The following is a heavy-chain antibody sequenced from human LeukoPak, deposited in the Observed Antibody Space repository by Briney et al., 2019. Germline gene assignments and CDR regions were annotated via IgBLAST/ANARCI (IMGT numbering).Heavy chain of an antibody. Sequence: GGSLRLSCAASGFTFSSYAMSWVRQAPGKGLEWVSAISGSGGSTYYADSVKGRFTISRDNSKNTLYLQMNSLKTEDTAVYYCARVGYTHDAFDIWGQGTMVTVSS. CDR2: ISGSGGST. D-gene: IGHD6-13*01. J-gene: IGHJ3*02. CDR3: ARVGYTHDAFDI. CDR1: GFTFSSYA. V-gene: IGHV3-23*01.